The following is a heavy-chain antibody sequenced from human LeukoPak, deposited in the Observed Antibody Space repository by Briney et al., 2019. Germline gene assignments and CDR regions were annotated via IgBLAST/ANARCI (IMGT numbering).Heavy chain of an antibody. CDR2: INSDGSST. CDR1: GFTFSSCW. Sequence: PGGSLRLSCAASGFTFSSCWMHWVRQAPGKGLVWVSRINSDGSSTSYADSVKGRFTISRDNAKNTLYLQMNSLRAEDTAVYYRARVVRIGWFDPWGQGTLVTVSS. V-gene: IGHV3-74*01. D-gene: IGHD3-10*01. J-gene: IGHJ5*02. CDR3: ARVVRIGWFDP.